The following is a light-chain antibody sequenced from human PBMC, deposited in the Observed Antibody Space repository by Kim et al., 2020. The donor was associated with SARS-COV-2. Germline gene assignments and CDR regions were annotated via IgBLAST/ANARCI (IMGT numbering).Light chain of an antibody. Sequence: SYELTQPPSVSVAPGKTARITCGGNNIGSKSVHWYQQKPGQAPVLVIYYDSDRPSGTPERFSGSNSGNTATLTISRVEAGDEADYYCQVWDSSSDQVFGGGTQLTVL. CDR3: QVWDSSSDQV. CDR2: YDS. CDR1: NIGSKS. J-gene: IGLJ2*01. V-gene: IGLV3-21*04.